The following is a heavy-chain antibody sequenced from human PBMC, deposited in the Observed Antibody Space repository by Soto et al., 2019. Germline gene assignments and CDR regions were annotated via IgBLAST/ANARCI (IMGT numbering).Heavy chain of an antibody. Sequence: EVQLVESGGGLVKPGGSLRLSCAASGFTFSSYSMNWVRQAPGKGLEWVSSISGSTTYIYYADSVKGRFTISRDNAKNSLYLQMDSLRAEDTAVYYCATLYSNYDWFDRWGQGTLVTVSS. CDR1: GFTFSSYS. CDR2: ISGSTTYI. D-gene: IGHD4-4*01. CDR3: ATLYSNYDWFDR. V-gene: IGHV3-21*01. J-gene: IGHJ5*02.